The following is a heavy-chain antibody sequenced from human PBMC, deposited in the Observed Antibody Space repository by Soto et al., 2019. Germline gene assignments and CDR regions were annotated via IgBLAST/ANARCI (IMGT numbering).Heavy chain of an antibody. CDR2: LYYTGTT. J-gene: IGHJ2*01. CDR3: CVHAEDGIRDCSPVSAGLLTRSSDL. V-gene: IGHV4-30-2*03. Sequence: PPGKGLEWIGSLYYTGTTYDNSSLKSRVTISGDKSQNQFSLRLSSVTAADTAVYYCCVHAEDGIRDCSPVSAGLLTRSSDL. D-gene: IGHD2-21*01.